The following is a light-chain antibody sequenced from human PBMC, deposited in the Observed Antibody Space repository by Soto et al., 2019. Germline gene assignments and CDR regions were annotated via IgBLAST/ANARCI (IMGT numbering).Light chain of an antibody. CDR3: QQTYSSSAT. CDR2: EST. CDR1: QTIATF. Sequence: DIQMTQSPPSLSASVGDRVTITCRASQTIATFINWYQQKPGKAPSLLIYESTNLQTGVPSRFSGRGSGTDFALTISGLQPEDSATYHCQQTYSSSATFGQGTKVEV. J-gene: IGKJ1*01. V-gene: IGKV1-39*01.